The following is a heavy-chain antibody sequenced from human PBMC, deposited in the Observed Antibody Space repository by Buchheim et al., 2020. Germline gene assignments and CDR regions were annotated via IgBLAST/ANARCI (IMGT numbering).Heavy chain of an antibody. D-gene: IGHD3-10*01. V-gene: IGHV3-30*02. CDR3: ANFGELLYEGGMDV. CDR1: GFTFSSYG. J-gene: IGHJ6*02. CDR2: IRYDGSNK. Sequence: QVQLVESGGGVVQPGRSLRLSCAASGFTFSSYGMHWVRQAPGKGLEWVAFIRYDGSNKYYADSVKGRFTISRDNSKNTLYLQMNSLRAEDTAVYCCANFGELLYEGGMDVWGQGTT.